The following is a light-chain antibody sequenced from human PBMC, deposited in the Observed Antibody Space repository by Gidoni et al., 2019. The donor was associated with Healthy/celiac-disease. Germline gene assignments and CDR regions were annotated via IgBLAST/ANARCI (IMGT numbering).Light chain of an antibody. CDR1: QSISSY. Sequence: DIHMPQSPSSLSASVGDRVTITCRASQSISSYLNWHQQKPGKAPKLLIYAPTSLQSGVPSRFSGSGSGTDFTLTRSSLQPEDVATYYCQQSYSTPITFGQGTRLEIK. CDR2: APT. CDR3: QQSYSTPIT. J-gene: IGKJ5*01. V-gene: IGKV1-39*01.